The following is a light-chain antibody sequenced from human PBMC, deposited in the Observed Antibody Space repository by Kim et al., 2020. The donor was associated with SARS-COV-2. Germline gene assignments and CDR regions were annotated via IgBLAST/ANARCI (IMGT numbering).Light chain of an antibody. CDR2: KAS. CDR3: QQYDSSPWT. CDR1: QSISSH. V-gene: IGKV1-5*03. J-gene: IGKJ1*01. Sequence: DIQMTQSPSTLSASVGDRVTITCRASQSISSHLVWYQQKPGRAPTLLIYKASTLESGVPSRFSGSGSGTEFTLSISSLQPDDFATFYCQQYDSSPWTFGRGTKVDIK.